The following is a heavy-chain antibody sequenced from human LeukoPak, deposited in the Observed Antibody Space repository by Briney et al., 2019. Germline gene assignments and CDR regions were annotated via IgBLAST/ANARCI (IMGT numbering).Heavy chain of an antibody. V-gene: IGHV3-30-3*01. Sequence: PGGSLRLPCAGSGFIFSTYVMHWVRQAPGKGLEWVAVISYDGSNKYYADSVKGRFTISRDNSKNTLYLQMNSLRAEDTAVYYCARGGTSSSWNYWGQGTLVTVSS. CDR3: ARGGTSSSWNY. CDR1: GFIFSTYV. J-gene: IGHJ4*02. D-gene: IGHD6-13*01. CDR2: ISYDGSNK.